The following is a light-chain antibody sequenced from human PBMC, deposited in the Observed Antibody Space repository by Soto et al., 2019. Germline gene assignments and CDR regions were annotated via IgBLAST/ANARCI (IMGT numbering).Light chain of an antibody. V-gene: IGKV1-39*01. CDR3: QQSYSSVRT. Sequence: DIQMTQSPSSLSASVGDRVTIACRSSHTINIYLNWYQQKPGQAPKLLIHTASTVPSGVPSRFSGSGSGTDFTLTINNLQPEDFATYYCQQSYSSVRTFGQGTKVEL. CDR1: HTINIY. J-gene: IGKJ1*01. CDR2: TAS.